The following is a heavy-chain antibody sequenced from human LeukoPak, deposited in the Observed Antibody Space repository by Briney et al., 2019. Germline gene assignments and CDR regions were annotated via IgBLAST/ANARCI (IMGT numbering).Heavy chain of an antibody. CDR3: ARLTHYTIAAAGKVLDY. CDR1: GGSFSGYY. CDR2: INHSGST. V-gene: IGHV4-34*01. Sequence: SETLSLTCAVYGGSFSGYYWSWIRQPPGKGLEWIGEINHSGSTNYNPSLKSRVTISVDTSKNQFSLKPSSVTAADTAVYYCARLTHYTIAAAGKVLDYWGQGTLVTVSS. D-gene: IGHD6-13*01. J-gene: IGHJ4*02.